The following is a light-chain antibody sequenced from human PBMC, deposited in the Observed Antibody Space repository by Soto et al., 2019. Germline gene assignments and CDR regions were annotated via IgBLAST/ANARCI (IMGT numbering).Light chain of an antibody. J-gene: IGKJ1*01. CDR3: QQSYSRPRP. Sequence: DIQMTQSPSSLSASVGDRVTITCRASQIISSYLNWYQQKPGKAPKLLIFSASTVPNVVPSRFRGSGSGTDFTLTVSRLQPADCATYYCQQSYSRPRPFVPGTQVEIK. V-gene: IGKV1-39*01. CDR1: QIISSY. CDR2: SAS.